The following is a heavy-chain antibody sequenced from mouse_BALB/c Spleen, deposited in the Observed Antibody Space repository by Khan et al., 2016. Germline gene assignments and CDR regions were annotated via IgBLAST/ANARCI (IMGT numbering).Heavy chain of an antibody. J-gene: IGHJ2*01. CDR1: GYTFTSYW. CDR3: ARIKKIVATYFDY. D-gene: IGHD1-1*01. V-gene: IGHV1S81*02. CDR2: TNPTNGRT. Sequence: QVRLQQSGAELVKAGASVKMSCKASGYTFTSYWMHWMQQRLGQGLEWFAETNPTNGRTYYNEKFKSKATLTVDKSSSTAYMLLSGPTFEDSAVYYCARIKKIVATYFDYWGQGTTLTVSS.